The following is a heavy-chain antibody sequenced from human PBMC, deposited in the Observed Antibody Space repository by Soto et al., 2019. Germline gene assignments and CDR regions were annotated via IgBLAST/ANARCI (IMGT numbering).Heavy chain of an antibody. J-gene: IGHJ6*02. Sequence: EVQLLESGGGLVQPGGSLRLSCAASGFTFNNYAMCWVRQAPGKGLVWVSVISGSGGSTCYADSVRGRFTISRDKAKNTLYLQMNSLRAEDTAVYYCARERIGERGGTTKFFGMDVWGQGTTVTVS. V-gene: IGHV3-23*01. D-gene: IGHD1-7*01. CDR1: GFTFNNYA. CDR3: ARERIGERGGTTKFFGMDV. CDR2: ISGSGGST.